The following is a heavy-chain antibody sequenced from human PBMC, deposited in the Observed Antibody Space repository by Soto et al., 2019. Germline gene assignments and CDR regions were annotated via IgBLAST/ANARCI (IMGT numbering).Heavy chain of an antibody. V-gene: IGHV4-39*01. D-gene: IGHD2-2*01. CDR2: IYFSGST. CDR3: ARHRVGYCSSTSCYDGYYYYMDV. J-gene: IGHJ6*03. Sequence: PSEPLSLTCTVSGGSISSSSYYWGWIRQPPGKGLEWIGSIYFSGSTYYNPSLNSRVTISVDTSKNQFSLKLSSVTAADTAVYYCARHRVGYCSSTSCYDGYYYYMDVWGKGTTVTVSS. CDR1: GGSISSSSYY.